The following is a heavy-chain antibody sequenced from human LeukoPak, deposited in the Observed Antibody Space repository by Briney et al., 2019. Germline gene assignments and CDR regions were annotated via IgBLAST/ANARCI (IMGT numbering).Heavy chain of an antibody. CDR3: ARDTRDGYFDWLLDRYYYYYMDV. Sequence: GGSLRLSCAASGFTFSSYGMHWVRQAPGKGLEWVSYISSSSTIYYADSVKGRFTISRDNAKNSLYLQMNSLRAEDTAVYYCARDTRDGYFDWLLDRYYYYYMDVWGKGTTVTVSS. J-gene: IGHJ6*03. V-gene: IGHV3-48*01. CDR1: GFTFSSYG. D-gene: IGHD3-9*01. CDR2: ISSSSTI.